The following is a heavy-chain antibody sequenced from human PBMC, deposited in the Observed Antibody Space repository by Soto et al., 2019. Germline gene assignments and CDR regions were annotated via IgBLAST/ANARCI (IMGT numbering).Heavy chain of an antibody. J-gene: IGHJ4*02. Sequence: SDTLSLTCTVSGGSVSSGSYYWSWIRQPPGKGLEWIGYIYYSGSTNYNPSLKSRVTISVDTSKNQFSLRLNSVTAADTAVYYCARSSIKPQVFMYPFDSWSQGTLVTVSS. CDR3: ARSSIKPQVFMYPFDS. CDR2: IYYSGST. D-gene: IGHD3-3*01. V-gene: IGHV4-61*01. CDR1: GGSVSSGSYY.